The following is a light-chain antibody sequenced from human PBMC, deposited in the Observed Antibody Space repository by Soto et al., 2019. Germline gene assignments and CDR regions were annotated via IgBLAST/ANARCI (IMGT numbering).Light chain of an antibody. V-gene: IGKV3-20*01. CDR3: QQYGGSPRT. CDR1: QSVSNNY. J-gene: IGKJ1*01. CDR2: GAS. Sequence: EIVLTQSPGTLSLSPGDRATLSCRASQSVSNNYLAWYRQKPGQAPRLLIYGASTRATDIPDRFSGSGSGTDFSLTISRLEPEDFGVYYCQQYGGSPRTFGQGTKVEIK.